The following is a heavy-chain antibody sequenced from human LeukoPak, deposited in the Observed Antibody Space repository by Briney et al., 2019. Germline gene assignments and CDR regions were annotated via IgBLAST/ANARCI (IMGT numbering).Heavy chain of an antibody. CDR2: IYYSGST. CDR3: ARDNRGNPDY. D-gene: IGHD1-14*01. CDR1: GGSISSSSSY. V-gene: IGHV4-39*07. Sequence: SETLSLTCTVSGGSISSSSSYWGWIRQPPGKGLEWIGSIYYSGSTYYNPSLKSRVTMSVDTSKNQFSLKLSSVTAADTAVYYCARDNRGNPDYWGQGTLVTVSS. J-gene: IGHJ4*02.